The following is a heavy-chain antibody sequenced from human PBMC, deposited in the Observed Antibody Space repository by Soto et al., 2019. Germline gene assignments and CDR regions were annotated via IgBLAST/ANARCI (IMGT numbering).Heavy chain of an antibody. Sequence: QVQLVESGGGVVQPGRSLRLSCAASGFTFSSYGMHWVRQAPGKGLEWVAVIWYDGSNKYYADSVKGRFTISRDNSKNTRYXXMXSXXAEDTAVYYCARDGVYCSSTSCYDGHYYYYYGMDVWGQGTTVTVSS. CDR3: ARDGVYCSSTSCYDGHYYYYYGMDV. CDR1: GFTFSSYG. D-gene: IGHD2-2*01. V-gene: IGHV3-33*01. CDR2: IWYDGSNK. J-gene: IGHJ6*02.